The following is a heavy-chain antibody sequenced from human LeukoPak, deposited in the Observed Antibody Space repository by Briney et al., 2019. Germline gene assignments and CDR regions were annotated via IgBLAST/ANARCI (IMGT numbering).Heavy chain of an antibody. J-gene: IGHJ3*02. Sequence: ASMKVSCKASGYTFTAYYIHWVRQAPGQGLEWMEWINPASGGTSYAQKFQGRVTMTSDTSISTAYMELSRLRSVDTAVYFCARAGGGYSSGWGAFDIWGQGTMVTVSS. CDR2: INPASGGT. D-gene: IGHD5-18*01. CDR3: ARAGGGYSSGWGAFDI. V-gene: IGHV1-2*02. CDR1: GYTFTAYY.